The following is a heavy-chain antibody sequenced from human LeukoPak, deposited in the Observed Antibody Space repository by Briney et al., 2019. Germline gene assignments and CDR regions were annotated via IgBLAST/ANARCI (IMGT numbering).Heavy chain of an antibody. CDR3: SVVAAKNWFDP. J-gene: IGHJ5*02. CDR1: GGSFSGYY. D-gene: IGHD2-15*01. V-gene: IGHV4-34*01. CDR2: INHSGST. Sequence: SETLSLTCAVYGGSFSGYYWSWVRQPPGKGLEWIGEINHSGSTNYNPSLKSRVTISVDTSKIQFSLKLSSVTAADTAVYYCSVVAAKNWFDPWGQGTLVTVSS.